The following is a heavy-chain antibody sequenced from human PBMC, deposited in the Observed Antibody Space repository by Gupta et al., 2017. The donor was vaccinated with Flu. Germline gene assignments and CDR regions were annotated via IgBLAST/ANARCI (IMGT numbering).Heavy chain of an antibody. V-gene: IGHV4-59*11. J-gene: IGHJ4*02. CDR2: MYHGGST. CDR3: ARNLGPRQIWTFDY. CDR1: GSPIDYHY. Sequence: QVQLQESGPGQVKPSETLSLTCAISGSPIDYHYWNWIRQAPGKGLEWIGYMYHGGSTTSNPSLKGRVTMSVDTSKNHFSLQLSSVTAADTAVYYCARNLGPRQIWTFDYWGQGTLVTVSS. D-gene: IGHD7-27*01.